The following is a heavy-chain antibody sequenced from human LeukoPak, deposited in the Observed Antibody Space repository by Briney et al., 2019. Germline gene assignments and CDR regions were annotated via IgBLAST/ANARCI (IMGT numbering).Heavy chain of an antibody. CDR1: GGSISSSSYY. D-gene: IGHD3-3*01. V-gene: IGHV4-39*07. CDR3: AREEKYYDFWSGYYPYYLDY. CDR2: SYYSGST. Sequence: SETLSLTCTVSGGSISSSSYYWGWIRQPPGKGLVWVGSSYYSGSTYSNTFLKSRVTISVDTTKNQFSLKLSSVTAADTAVYYCAREEKYYDFWSGYYPYYLDYWGQGTLVTVPS. J-gene: IGHJ4*02.